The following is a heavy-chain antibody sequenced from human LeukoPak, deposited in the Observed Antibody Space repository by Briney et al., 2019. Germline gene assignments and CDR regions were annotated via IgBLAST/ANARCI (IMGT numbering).Heavy chain of an antibody. V-gene: IGHV4-34*01. CDR3: ARGQSPYYDSSGYYPRFDP. D-gene: IGHD3-22*01. CDR1: GGSISSYY. CDR2: IDHSGST. Sequence: PSETLSLTCTVSGGSISSYYWSWIRQPPGKGLEWIGEIDHSGSTNYNPSLKSRVTISVDTSKNQFSLKLSSVTAADTAVYYCARGQSPYYDSSGYYPRFDPWGQGTLVTVSS. J-gene: IGHJ5*02.